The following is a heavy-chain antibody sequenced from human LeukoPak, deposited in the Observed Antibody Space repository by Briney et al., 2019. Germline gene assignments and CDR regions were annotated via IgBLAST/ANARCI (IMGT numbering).Heavy chain of an antibody. J-gene: IGHJ4*02. CDR3: ARHPPYYYDSSGFDY. D-gene: IGHD3-22*01. CDR1: GGSISSGDYY. Sequence: SETLSLTCTVSGGSISSGDYYWSWIRQPPGKGLEWIGSIYHSGSTYYNPSLKSRVTISVDTSKNQFSLKLSSVTAADTAVYYCARHPPYYYDSSGFDYWGQGTLVTVSS. CDR2: IYHSGST. V-gene: IGHV4-39*01.